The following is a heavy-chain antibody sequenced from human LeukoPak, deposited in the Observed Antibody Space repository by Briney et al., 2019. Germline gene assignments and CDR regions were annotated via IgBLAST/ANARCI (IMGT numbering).Heavy chain of an antibody. Sequence: GGSLRLSCAASGFTFSNAWMNWVRQAPGKGLEWVGRIKSKTDGGTADYAAPVKGRFTISRDDSKNTLYLQMNSLKTEDTAVYYCTTADSSGRFLIDYWGQGTLVTVSS. D-gene: IGHD3-22*01. CDR2: IKSKTDGGTA. J-gene: IGHJ4*02. CDR1: GFTFSNAW. V-gene: IGHV3-15*07. CDR3: TTADSSGRFLIDY.